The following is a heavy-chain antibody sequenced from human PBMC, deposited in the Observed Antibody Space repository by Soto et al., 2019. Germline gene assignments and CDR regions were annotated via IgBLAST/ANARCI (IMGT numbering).Heavy chain of an antibody. CDR1: GFTFDDYA. D-gene: IGHD3-9*01. CDR3: AKGWTGYYDGGMDV. V-gene: IGHV3-9*01. CDR2: INWNSGSI. J-gene: IGHJ6*02. Sequence: EVQLVESGGGLVQPGRSLRLSCAASGFTFDDYAMHWVRQAPGKGLDWVSGINWNSGSIGYADSVKGRFSISRDNAKNSLYLQMNSLRAEDTALYYCAKGWTGYYDGGMDVWGQGTTVTVSS.